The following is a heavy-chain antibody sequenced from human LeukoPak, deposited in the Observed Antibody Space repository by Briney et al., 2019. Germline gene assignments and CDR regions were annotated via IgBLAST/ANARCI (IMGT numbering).Heavy chain of an antibody. CDR3: ARGPLTTVVYYYGMDV. V-gene: IGHV3-21*01. Sequence: GGSLRLSCAASGFTFSSYSMNWVRQAPGKGLEWVSSISSSSSYIYYADSVKGRFTISRDNAKNSLYLQMNSLRAEDTAVYYYARGPLTTVVYYYGMDVWGQGTTVTVSS. CDR2: ISSSSSYI. CDR1: GFTFSSYS. D-gene: IGHD4-11*01. J-gene: IGHJ6*02.